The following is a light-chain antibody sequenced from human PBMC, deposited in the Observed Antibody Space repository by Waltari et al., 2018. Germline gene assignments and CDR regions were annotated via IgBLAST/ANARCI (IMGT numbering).Light chain of an antibody. CDR2: AAS. CDR3: QHYVRLPAT. CDR1: QSVSRT. J-gene: IGKJ1*01. Sequence: SCRASQSVSRTLAWYQQEPGEAPSLLIYAASTRATGIPDRFSGSGSGTDFSLTISRLEPEDFAVYYCQHYVRLPATFGQGTKVEIK. V-gene: IGKV3-20*01.